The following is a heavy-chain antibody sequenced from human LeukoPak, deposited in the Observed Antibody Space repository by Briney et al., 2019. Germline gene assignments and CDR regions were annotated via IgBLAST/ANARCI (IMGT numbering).Heavy chain of an antibody. Sequence: GGSLRLSCAASGFTFNMHAMHWVRQAPGKGLEWVAVISNDGSDEYYADSVRGRFPVSRDNFKNTVFLQMNSLRPEDTAVYYCAKARHCTTATCASTAFDAWGQGTMVTVSS. CDR1: GFTFNMHA. CDR3: AKARHCTTATCASTAFDA. V-gene: IGHV3-30-3*01. D-gene: IGHD2/OR15-2a*01. J-gene: IGHJ3*01. CDR2: ISNDGSDE.